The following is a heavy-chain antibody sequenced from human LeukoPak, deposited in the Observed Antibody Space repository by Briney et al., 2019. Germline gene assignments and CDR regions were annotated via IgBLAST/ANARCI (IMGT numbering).Heavy chain of an antibody. D-gene: IGHD3-16*02. V-gene: IGHV3-21*01. CDR3: ARGLHYDYVWGSYRSGPSYFDY. Sequence: GGSLRLSCAASGFTFSSYSMNWVRQAPGKGLEWVSSISSSSSYIYYADSVKGRFTISRDNAKNSLYLQMNSLRDEDTAVYYCARGLHYDYVWGSYRSGPSYFDYWGQGTLVTVSS. CDR2: ISSSSSYI. J-gene: IGHJ4*02. CDR1: GFTFSSYS.